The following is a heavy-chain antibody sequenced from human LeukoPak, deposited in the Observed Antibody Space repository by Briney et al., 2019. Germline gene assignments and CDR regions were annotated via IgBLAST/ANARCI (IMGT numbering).Heavy chain of an antibody. V-gene: IGHV3-7*04. CDR1: GFTFSSYW. CDR3: ARDGGYCSSTSCYDRLDY. CDR2: IKQDGSEK. D-gene: IGHD2-2*01. Sequence: PGGSLRLSCAASGFTFSSYWITWVRQAPGKGLEWVANIKQDGSEKYYVDSVKGRFTISRDNAENSLYLQMNSLRAEDTAVYYCARDGGYCSSTSCYDRLDYWGQGTLVTVSS. J-gene: IGHJ4*02.